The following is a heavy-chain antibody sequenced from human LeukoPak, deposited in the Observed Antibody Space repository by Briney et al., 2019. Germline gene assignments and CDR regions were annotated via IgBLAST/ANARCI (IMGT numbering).Heavy chain of an antibody. CDR2: ISSSSSYI. Sequence: GGSLRLSCAASGFTFSSYSMNWVRQAPGKGLEWVSSISSSSSYIYYADSVKGRFTISRDNAKNSLYLQMNSLRAEDTAVYYCARDKLTAMAYFDYWGQGTLVTVSS. CDR1: GFTFSSYS. V-gene: IGHV3-21*01. J-gene: IGHJ4*02. CDR3: ARDKLTAMAYFDY. D-gene: IGHD5-18*01.